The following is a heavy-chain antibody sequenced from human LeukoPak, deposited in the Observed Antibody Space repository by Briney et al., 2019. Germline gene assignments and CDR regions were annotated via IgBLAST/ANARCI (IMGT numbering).Heavy chain of an antibody. Sequence: SETLSLTCTVSGGSISSYYWSWIRQPPGKGLEWIEYIYYSGSTNYNPSLKSRVTISVDTSKNQFSLKLSSVTAADTAVYYCAREFGGGMDVWGQGTTVTVSS. J-gene: IGHJ6*02. V-gene: IGHV4-59*01. CDR1: GGSISSYY. D-gene: IGHD3-10*01. CDR2: IYYSGST. CDR3: AREFGGGMDV.